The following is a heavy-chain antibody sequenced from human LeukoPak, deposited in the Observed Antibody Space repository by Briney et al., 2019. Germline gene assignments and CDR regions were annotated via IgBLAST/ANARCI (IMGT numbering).Heavy chain of an antibody. D-gene: IGHD3-16*01. CDR2: ISGSGGST. CDR1: GFTFSSYA. V-gene: IGHV3-23*01. Sequence: PGGSLRLSCAASGFTFSSYAMSWVRQAPGKGLEWVSAISGSGGSTYYADSVKGRFTISRDNSKNTLYLRMNSLRAEDTAVYYCAKVGGGLRLGDIPLDYWGQGTPVTVSS. CDR3: AKVGGGLRLGDIPLDY. J-gene: IGHJ4*02.